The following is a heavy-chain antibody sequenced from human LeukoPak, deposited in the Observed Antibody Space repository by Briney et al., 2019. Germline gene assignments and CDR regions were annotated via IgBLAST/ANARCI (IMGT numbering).Heavy chain of an antibody. Sequence: PGGSLRLSCAASGFTFSSYEMNWVRQSPGKGLEWVSAINDDTPYYADSVKGRFTVSRDNSKDTLYLQLNSLRAEDTAIYYCAKEHDLWHEEGNWFDTWGQGVLVTVSS. CDR1: GFTFSSYE. CDR3: AKEHDLWHEEGNWFDT. V-gene: IGHV3-23*01. D-gene: IGHD3-3*01. J-gene: IGHJ5*02. CDR2: INDDTP.